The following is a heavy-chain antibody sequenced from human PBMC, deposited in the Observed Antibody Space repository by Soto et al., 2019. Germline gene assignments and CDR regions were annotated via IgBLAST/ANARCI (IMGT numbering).Heavy chain of an antibody. CDR2: IYWDDDK. CDR3: AHSPTRQYCGSSGCYDFPDAFDI. V-gene: IGHV2-5*02. CDR1: GFSLSTSGVG. D-gene: IGHD2-2*01. J-gene: IGHJ3*02. Sequence: QITLKESGPTLVKPTQTLTLTCTFSGFSLSTSGVGVGWTRQPPGKALEWLALIYWDDDKRYSPSLNSRLTIIKDTATNQVVLTMANMDPGESATYYCAHSPTRQYCGSSGCYDFPDAFDIWGGGRMVTDSS.